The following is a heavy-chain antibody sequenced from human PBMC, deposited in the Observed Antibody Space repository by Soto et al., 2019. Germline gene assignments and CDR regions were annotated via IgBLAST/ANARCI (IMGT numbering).Heavy chain of an antibody. V-gene: IGHV3-23*01. CDR2: VTGRASST. CDR1: GFTFPNYA. D-gene: IGHD2-2*01. Sequence: EVRLLESGGGLVQPGGSLRLSCAASGFTFPNYAMSWVRQAPGKGLEWVSVVTGRASSTYYADSVEGRFTISRDNSRNTLFLQMNGLRAEDTAVYYCAKHLPSNQNHLLWADAYHIWGRGKNLTVSP. CDR3: AKHLPSNQNHLLWADAYHI. J-gene: IGHJ3*02.